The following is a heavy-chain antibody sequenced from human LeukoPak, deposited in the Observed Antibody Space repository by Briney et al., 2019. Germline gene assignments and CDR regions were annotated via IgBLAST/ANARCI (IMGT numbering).Heavy chain of an antibody. CDR2: IYTSGST. CDR1: GGSISSYY. D-gene: IGHD3-10*01. CDR3: ARDLLWFGELLGGFWFGP. J-gene: IGHJ5*02. Sequence: PSETLSLTCTVSGGSISSYYWSWIRQPAGKRLEWIGRIYTSGSTNYNPSLKSRVTMSVDTSKNQFSLKLSSVTAADTAVYYCARDLLWFGELLGGFWFGPWGQGTLVTVSS. V-gene: IGHV4-4*07.